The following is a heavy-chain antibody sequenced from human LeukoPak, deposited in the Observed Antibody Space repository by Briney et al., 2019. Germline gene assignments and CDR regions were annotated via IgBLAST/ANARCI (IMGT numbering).Heavy chain of an antibody. D-gene: IGHD5-12*01. V-gene: IGHV1-58*02. J-gene: IGHJ6*02. CDR1: GFTFTSSA. CDR2: IVVGSGNT. Sequence: SVKVSCKASGFTFTSSAMQWVRQARGQRLEWIGWIVVGSGNTNYAQKFQERVTTTRDMSTSTAYMELSSLRSEDTAVYYCAADHPSYSGNYYYGMDVWGQGTTVTVSS. CDR3: AADHPSYSGNYYYGMDV.